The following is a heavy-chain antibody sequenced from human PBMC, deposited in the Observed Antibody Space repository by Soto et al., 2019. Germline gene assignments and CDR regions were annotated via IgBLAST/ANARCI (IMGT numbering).Heavy chain of an antibody. CDR3: ARAKRLRYFDWFHPRYYFDY. J-gene: IGHJ4*02. Sequence: ASVKVSCKASGYTFTSHGISWVRQAPGQGLEWMGWISAYNGNTNYAQKLQGRVTMTTDTSTSTAYMELRSLRSDDTAVYYCARAKRLRYFDWFHPRYYFDYWGQGTLVTVSS. V-gene: IGHV1-18*01. CDR2: ISAYNGNT. D-gene: IGHD3-9*01. CDR1: GYTFTSHG.